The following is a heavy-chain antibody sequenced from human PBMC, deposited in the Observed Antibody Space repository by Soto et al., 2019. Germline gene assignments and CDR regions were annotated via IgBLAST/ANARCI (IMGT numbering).Heavy chain of an antibody. V-gene: IGHV3-21*01. CDR2: ISSSSSYI. J-gene: IGHJ4*02. CDR1: EFTFSSYS. Sequence: GGSLRLSCAASEFTFSSYSMNWVRQAPGKGLEWVSSISSSSSYIYYADSVKGRFTISRDNAKNSLYLQMNSLRAEDTAVYYCARDGYCSGGSCYRYDYWGQGTLVTVSS. D-gene: IGHD2-15*01. CDR3: ARDGYCSGGSCYRYDY.